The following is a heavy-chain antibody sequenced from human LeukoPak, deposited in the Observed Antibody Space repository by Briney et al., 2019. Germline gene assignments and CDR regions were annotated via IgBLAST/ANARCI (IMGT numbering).Heavy chain of an antibody. J-gene: IGHJ4*02. Sequence: GGSLRLSCATSGFTFSSYEMNWIRQAPGKGLEWTSYINSVGNTIYYADSVRGRFTISRDNAKNSLYLQMNSLRAEDTAVYYCARDPFPHDYGDFWGQGTLVTVSS. CDR1: GFTFSSYE. CDR2: INSVGNTI. D-gene: IGHD3-16*01. CDR3: ARDPFPHDYGDF. V-gene: IGHV3-48*03.